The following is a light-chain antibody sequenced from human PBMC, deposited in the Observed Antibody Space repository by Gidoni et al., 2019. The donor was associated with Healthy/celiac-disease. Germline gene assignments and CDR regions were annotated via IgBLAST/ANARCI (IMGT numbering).Light chain of an antibody. J-gene: IGKJ4*01. CDR3: QQYDTYSS. CDR2: KAF. Sequence: DIQMTQSPSTLSASVGDRVTITCRASQSISTWLAWYQQKPGKAPKLLIYKAFSLESGVPSRFSGSGSGTEFTLTISSLQPDDFATYYCQQYDTYSSFXGXTKVEI. V-gene: IGKV1-5*03. CDR1: QSISTW.